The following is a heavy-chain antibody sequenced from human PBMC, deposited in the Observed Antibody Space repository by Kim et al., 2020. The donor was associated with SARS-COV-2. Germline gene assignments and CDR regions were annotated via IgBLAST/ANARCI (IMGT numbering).Heavy chain of an antibody. CDR1: GGSISSYY. J-gene: IGHJ3*02. CDR3: ARAKVALLHRTAKRDAFDI. CDR2: IYTSGST. V-gene: IGHV4-4*07. Sequence: SETLSLTCTVSGGSISSYYWSWIRQPAGKGLEWIGRIYTSGSTNYNPSLKSRVTMSVDTSKNQFSLKLSSVTAADTAVYYCARAKVALLHRTAKRDAFDIWGQGTMVTVSS. D-gene: IGHD5-12*01.